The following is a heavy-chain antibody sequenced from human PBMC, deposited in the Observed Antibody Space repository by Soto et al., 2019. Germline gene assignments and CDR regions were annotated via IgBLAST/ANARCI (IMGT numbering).Heavy chain of an antibody. CDR2: VYYSGTT. D-gene: IGHD3-22*01. CDR1: GGSVNSGSYY. Sequence: SETLSLTCTVSGGSVNSGSYYWSWIRQPPGKGLEWIGYVYYSGTTNYNPSLKSRLTMSVDTSTNQFSLQLTSVTAAGTAVYYCARGADLYYYDSSGYYSGAFDIWGQGTMVTVSS. V-gene: IGHV4-61*01. CDR3: ARGADLYYYDSSGYYSGAFDI. J-gene: IGHJ3*02.